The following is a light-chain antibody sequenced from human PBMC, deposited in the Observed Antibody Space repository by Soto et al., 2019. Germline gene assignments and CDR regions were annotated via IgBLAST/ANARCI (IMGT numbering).Light chain of an antibody. J-gene: IGKJ2*02. V-gene: IGKV2-28*01. Sequence: DIVMTQSPLSLPVTPGEPASISCRSSQSLLHSNGYNYLDWYLQKPGQSPQLLIYLGYNRASGVPDRFSGGGSGTHFTLKISRVEAEDVGVYYCMQALQTPCTFGHGTQLQIK. CDR2: LGY. CDR3: MQALQTPCT. CDR1: QSLLHSNGYNY.